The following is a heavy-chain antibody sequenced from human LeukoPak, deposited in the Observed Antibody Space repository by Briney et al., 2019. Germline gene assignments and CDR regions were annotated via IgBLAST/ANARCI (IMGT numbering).Heavy chain of an antibody. J-gene: IGHJ6*03. CDR1: GGSISSSSYY. Sequence: SETLSLTCTVSGGSISSSSYYWGWIRQPPGKGLEWIGSIYYSGSTYYNPSLKSRVTISVDTSKNQFSLKLSSVTAADTAVYYCARLGYNWAHYYYYYMDVWGKGTTVTVSS. D-gene: IGHD1-1*01. CDR3: ARLGYNWAHYYYYYMDV. CDR2: IYYSGST. V-gene: IGHV4-39*07.